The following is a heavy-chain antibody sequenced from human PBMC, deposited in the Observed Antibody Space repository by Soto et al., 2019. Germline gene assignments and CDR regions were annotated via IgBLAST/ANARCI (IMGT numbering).Heavy chain of an antibody. CDR1: GFTFSSYA. CDR3: ARDKSSTAYYGSGSYSEDDGWFDP. CDR2: ISSNGGST. Sequence: GGSLRLSCAASGFTFSSYAMHWVRQAPGKGLEYVSAISSNGGSTYYANSVKGRFTISRDNSKNTLYLQMGSLRAEDMAVYYCARDKSSTAYYGSGSYSEDDGWFDPWGQGTLVTVSS. D-gene: IGHD3-10*01. V-gene: IGHV3-64*01. J-gene: IGHJ5*02.